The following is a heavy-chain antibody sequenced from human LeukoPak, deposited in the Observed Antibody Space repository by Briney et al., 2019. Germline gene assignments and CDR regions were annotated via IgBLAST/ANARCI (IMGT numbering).Heavy chain of an antibody. V-gene: IGHV5-51*01. CDR1: GYNFTNYW. J-gene: IGHJ4*02. D-gene: IGHD6-13*01. CDR3: AIGMWRVAAAGAAGDY. Sequence: GESLKISCKGSGYNFTNYWIGWVRQMPGKGLEWMGIIYPVDSDTRYSPSFQGQVTISVDKSITTAYLQWSSLKASDTAMYYCAIGMWRVAAAGAAGDYWGQGTLVTVSS. CDR2: IYPVDSDT.